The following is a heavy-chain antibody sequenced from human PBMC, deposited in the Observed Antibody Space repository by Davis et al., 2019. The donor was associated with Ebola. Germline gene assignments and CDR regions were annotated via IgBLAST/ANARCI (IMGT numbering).Heavy chain of an antibody. D-gene: IGHD3-3*01. J-gene: IGHJ4*02. CDR2: SGST. CDR3: ARDQEYDFWSGYQWGYDY. Sequence: SGSTEYNPSLKGRVTISVDTSKNQFSLKVTSVTAADTAVYYCARDQEYDFWSGYQWGYDYWGQGTLVTVSS. V-gene: IGHV4-59*01.